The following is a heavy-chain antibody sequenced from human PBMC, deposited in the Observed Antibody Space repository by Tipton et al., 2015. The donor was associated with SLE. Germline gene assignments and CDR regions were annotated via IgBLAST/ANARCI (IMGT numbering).Heavy chain of an antibody. CDR2: VYTSGNT. CDR3: ARELVVSSTKYYFDF. V-gene: IGHV4-61*02. D-gene: IGHD2-2*01. CDR1: GDSISSGSYY. J-gene: IGHJ4*02. Sequence: PGLVKPSQTLSLTCTVSGDSISSGSYYWSWIRQPAGKGLELIGRVYTSGNTKYNPSLNSRVTISVDTSKNQFSLRLSSVTAADTAVYYCARELVVSSTKYYFDFWGQGTLVTVSS.